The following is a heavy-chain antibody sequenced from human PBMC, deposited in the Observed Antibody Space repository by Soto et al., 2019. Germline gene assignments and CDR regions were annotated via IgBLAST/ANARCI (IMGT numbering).Heavy chain of an antibody. J-gene: IGHJ4*02. CDR1: GYTFTSYY. Sequence: ASVKVSCKASGYTFTSYYMHWVRQAPGQGLEWMGIINPSGGSTSYAQKFQGRVTMTRDTSTSTVYMELSSLRSEDTAMYYCARSRVRWLDDYWGQGTQVTVSS. D-gene: IGHD2-2*01. CDR2: INPSGGST. V-gene: IGHV1-46*01. CDR3: ARSRVRWLDDY.